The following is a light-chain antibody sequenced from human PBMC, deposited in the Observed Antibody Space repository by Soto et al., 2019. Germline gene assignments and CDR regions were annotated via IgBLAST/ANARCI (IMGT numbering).Light chain of an antibody. CDR2: KVS. CDR1: QSLIHSDGNTY. Sequence: DVVMTPSPLSLPVTLGQPASISCRSSQSLIHSDGNTYLNWFQQRPGHSPRRLIYKVSDRDSGVPDRFSGSGSGTDFTLIISRVEAEAVGIYYCMQGTHWPWTFGQGNEVEIK. J-gene: IGKJ1*01. V-gene: IGKV2-30*02. CDR3: MQGTHWPWT.